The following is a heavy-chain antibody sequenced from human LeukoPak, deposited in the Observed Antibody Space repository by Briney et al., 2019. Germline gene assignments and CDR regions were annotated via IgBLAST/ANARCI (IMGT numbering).Heavy chain of an antibody. CDR3: ARGVGKSYDHVWGSYRSSFYFDF. V-gene: IGHV4-34*01. CDR2: INHSGST. D-gene: IGHD3-16*02. Sequence: KPSETLSLTCAVYSGSFSNYYWSWIRQPPGKGLEWIGEINHSGSTNYNPSLKSRVTISVNTSKNQFSLKLSSVTAADTAVYFCARGVGKSYDHVWGSYRSSFYFDFWGQGTLVTVSS. CDR1: SGSFSNYY. J-gene: IGHJ4*02.